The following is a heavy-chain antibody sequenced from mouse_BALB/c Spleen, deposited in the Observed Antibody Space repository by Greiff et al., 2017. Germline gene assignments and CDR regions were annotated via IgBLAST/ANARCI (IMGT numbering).Heavy chain of an antibody. Sequence: VQLQQSGTVLARPGASVKMSCKASGYSFTSYWMHWVKQRPGQGLEWIGAIYPGNSDTSYNQKFKGKAKLTAVTSASTAYMELSSLTNEDSAVYYCTREGDGGMYYYAMDYWGQGTSVTVSS. CDR1: GYSFTSYW. CDR2: IYPGNSDT. J-gene: IGHJ4*01. V-gene: IGHV1-5*01. CDR3: TREGDGGMYYYAMDY.